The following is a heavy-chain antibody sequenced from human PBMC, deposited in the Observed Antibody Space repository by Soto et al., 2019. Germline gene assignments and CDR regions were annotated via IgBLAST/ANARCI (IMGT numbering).Heavy chain of an antibody. CDR2: ITNKANGYTT. D-gene: IGHD6-19*01. CDR3: TRGYSSVSIYAFDI. CDR1: DSGFTFGYHY. J-gene: IGHJ3*02. Sequence: PRGSLXLSCVASDSGFTFGYHYMDWVRQAPGKGLDWVGRITNKANGYTTEYAASVNGRFNISRDDSKNSLFLQMNNLKTEDTAVYYCTRGYSSVSIYAFDIWGQEAMVTVSS. V-gene: IGHV3-72*01.